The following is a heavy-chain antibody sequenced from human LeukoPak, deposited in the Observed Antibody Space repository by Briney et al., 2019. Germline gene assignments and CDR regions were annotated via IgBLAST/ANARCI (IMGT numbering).Heavy chain of an antibody. V-gene: IGHV3-23*01. D-gene: IGHD2-2*01. J-gene: IGHJ6*02. CDR2: ISGSGGST. CDR1: AFTFSNYA. Sequence: GGSLRLSCAASAFTFSNYAMSWVRQAPGKGLEWVSAISGSGGSTYYADSVKGRFTISRDNSKNTLYLQMNSLRAEDTAVYYCAKDRGTSSTGYYYYGMDVWSQGTTVTVSS. CDR3: AKDRGTSSTGYYYYGMDV.